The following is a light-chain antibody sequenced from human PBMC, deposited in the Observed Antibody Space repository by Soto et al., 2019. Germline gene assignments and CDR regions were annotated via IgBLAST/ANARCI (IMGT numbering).Light chain of an antibody. V-gene: IGKV3-20*01. Sequence: FVLTQTPGTLSFSPGERCTLSGMASQSVSSYLAWYQQKPGQAPRLLIYGASSRATGIPDRFSGSGSGTDFTLTISRLEPEDFAVYYCQQYGSSPPTFGPGTKVDIK. CDR3: QQYGSSPPT. CDR1: QSVSSY. J-gene: IGKJ3*01. CDR2: GAS.